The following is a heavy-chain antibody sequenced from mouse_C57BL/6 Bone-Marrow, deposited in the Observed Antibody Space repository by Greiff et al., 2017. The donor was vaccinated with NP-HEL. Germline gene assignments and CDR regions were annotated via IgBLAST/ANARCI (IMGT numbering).Heavy chain of an antibody. V-gene: IGHV1-81*01. CDR2: IYPRSGNT. CDR1: GYTFTSYG. Sequence: VQLKESGAELARPGASVKLSCKASGYTFTSYGISWVKQRTGQGLEWIGEIYPRSGNTYYNEKFKGKATLTADKSSSTAYMELRSLTSEDSAVYFCARRSIDYYGSSLFAYWGQGTLVTVSA. CDR3: ARRSIDYYGSSLFAY. D-gene: IGHD1-1*01. J-gene: IGHJ3*01.